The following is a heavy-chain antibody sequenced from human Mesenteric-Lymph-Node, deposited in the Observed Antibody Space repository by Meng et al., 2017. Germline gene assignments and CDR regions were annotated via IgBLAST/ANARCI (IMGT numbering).Heavy chain of an antibody. D-gene: IGHD1-26*01. CDR3: ATSREVGIDAFDI. CDR2: MNPNSGNT. V-gene: IGHV1-8*02. CDR1: GYTFTSYD. Sequence: ASVKVSCKASGYTFTSYDINWVRQATGQGLEWMGWMNPNSGNTGYAQKFQGRVTMTEDTSTDTAYMELGSLRSEDTAVYYCATSREVGIDAFDIWGQGTMVTVSS. J-gene: IGHJ3*02.